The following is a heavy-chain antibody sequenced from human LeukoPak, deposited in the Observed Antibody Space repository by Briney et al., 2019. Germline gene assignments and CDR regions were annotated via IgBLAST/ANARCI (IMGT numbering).Heavy chain of an antibody. V-gene: IGHV4-4*07. CDR3: ARDAPRGWFDP. Sequence: SXXLSLTCTVSGGSISSYYWSWIRQPAGKGLEWIGRIYTSGSTNYNPSLKSRVTISVDTSKNQFSLKLSSVTAADTAVYYCARDAPRGWFDPWGQGTLVTVSS. J-gene: IGHJ5*02. CDR1: GGSISSYY. CDR2: IYTSGST.